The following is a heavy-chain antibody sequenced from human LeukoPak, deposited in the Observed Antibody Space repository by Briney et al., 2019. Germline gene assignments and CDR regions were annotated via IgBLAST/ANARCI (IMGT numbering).Heavy chain of an antibody. D-gene: IGHD5-24*01. CDR2: IRYDGSNK. J-gene: IGHJ4*02. Sequence: GGSLRLSCAASGFTFSSYGMHWVRQAPGKGLEWVAFIRYDGSNKYYAASVKGRFTISRDNSKNTLYLQMNSLRAEDTAVYYCAKDGEEMATITGQIDYWGQGTLVTVSS. CDR3: AKDGEEMATITGQIDY. CDR1: GFTFSSYG. V-gene: IGHV3-30*02.